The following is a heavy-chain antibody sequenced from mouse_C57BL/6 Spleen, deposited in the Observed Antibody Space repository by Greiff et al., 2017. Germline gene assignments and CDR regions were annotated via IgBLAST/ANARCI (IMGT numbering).Heavy chain of an antibody. J-gene: IGHJ4*01. CDR1: GYTFTSYW. CDR3: ARGRASAMDD. CDR2: IYPGSGST. Sequence: VKLQQPGAELVKPGASVKLSCKASGYTFTSYWIPWVKQRPGQGLEWIGDIYPGSGSTNYNEKFKSKATLTVDTSSSTAYMQLRSLTSEDSAVYYCARGRASAMDDWGQGTSVTVSS. D-gene: IGHD3-1*01. V-gene: IGHV1-55*01.